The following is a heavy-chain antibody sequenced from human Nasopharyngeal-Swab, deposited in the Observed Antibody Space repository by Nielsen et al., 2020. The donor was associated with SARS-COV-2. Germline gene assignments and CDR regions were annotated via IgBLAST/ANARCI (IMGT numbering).Heavy chain of an antibody. CDR2: ISWNSGSI. J-gene: IGHJ6*03. V-gene: IGHV3-9*01. D-gene: IGHD2-2*01. CDR1: GFTFDDYA. CDR3: AKEALPSSYYYYYMDV. Sequence: GGSLRLSCAASGFTFDDYAMHWVRQAPGKGLEWVSVISWNSGSIGYADSVKGRFTISRDNAKNSLYLQMNSLRAEDTALYYCAKEALPSSYYYYYMDVWGKGTTVTVSS.